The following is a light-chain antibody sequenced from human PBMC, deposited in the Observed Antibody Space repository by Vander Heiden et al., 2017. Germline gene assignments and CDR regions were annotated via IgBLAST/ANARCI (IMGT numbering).Light chain of an antibody. CDR1: DIGSRH. CDR3: QVRDSSTNWV. V-gene: IGLV3-9*01. J-gene: IGLJ3*02. Sequence: SYEPTQSLLLLGALGKTATITREGHDIGSRHVHWYQRKPGQAPVLVIYDDDYRPSGIPERFSGSNSGNTATLTISRAQAGDEADYFCQVRDSSTNWVFGGGTKMTVL. CDR2: DDD.